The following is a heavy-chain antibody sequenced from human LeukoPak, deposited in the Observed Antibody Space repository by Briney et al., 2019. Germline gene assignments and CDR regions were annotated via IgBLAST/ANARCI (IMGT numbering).Heavy chain of an antibody. V-gene: IGHV1-2*02. J-gene: IGHJ4*02. Sequence: ASVKVSCKASGYTFTGYYMHWVRQAPGQGLEWMGWINPNSGGTHYAQKFQGRVTMTRDTSISTAYMELSSLRSDDTAIYYCARSTETIRSYFDYWGQGTLVTVSS. CDR1: GYTFTGYY. D-gene: IGHD4/OR15-4a*01. CDR3: ARSTETIRSYFDY. CDR2: INPNSGGT.